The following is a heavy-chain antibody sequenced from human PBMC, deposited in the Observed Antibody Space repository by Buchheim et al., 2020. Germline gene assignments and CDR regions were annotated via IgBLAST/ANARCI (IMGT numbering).Heavy chain of an antibody. CDR3: TTDNRPDWDYDILNGYKYTLYSYYYYYGMDV. Sequence: EVQLVESGGGLVKPGGSLRLSCAASGFTFSNAWMNWVRQAPGKGLEWVGRIKSKTDGGTTDYAAPVKGRFTISRDDSKNTLYLQMNSLKTEDTAVYYCTTDNRPDWDYDILNGYKYTLYSYYYYYGMDVWGQGTT. CDR2: IKSKTDGGTT. CDR1: GFTFSNAW. V-gene: IGHV3-15*07. D-gene: IGHD3-9*01. J-gene: IGHJ6*02.